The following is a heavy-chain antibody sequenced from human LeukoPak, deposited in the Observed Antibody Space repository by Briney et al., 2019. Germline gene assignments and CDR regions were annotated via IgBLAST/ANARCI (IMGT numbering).Heavy chain of an antibody. D-gene: IGHD4-17*01. CDR3: AKVGYGDYYFDY. CDR1: GFSFSSYG. CDR2: IWYDGSNK. J-gene: IGHJ4*02. Sequence: SGGSLRLSCAASGFSFSSYGMHWVRQAPGKGLGWVAVIWYDGSNKYYADSVKGRFTISRDNSKNTLYLQMSSLRAEDTAVYYCAKVGYGDYYFDYWGQGTLVTVSS. V-gene: IGHV3-33*06.